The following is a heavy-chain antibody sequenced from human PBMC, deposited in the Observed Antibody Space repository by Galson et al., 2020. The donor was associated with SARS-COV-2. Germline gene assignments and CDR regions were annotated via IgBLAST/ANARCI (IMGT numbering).Heavy chain of an antibody. Sequence: SQTLSLTCTVSGGSISSSSYYWGWIRQPPGKGLEWIGSIYYSGSIYYNPSHKSRVTISVDTSKNQFSLKLSSVTAADTAVYYCARHKDSNYGWFDPWDQGTRVTVSS. J-gene: IGHJ5*02. CDR2: IYYSGSI. D-gene: IGHD4-4*01. CDR3: ARHKDSNYGWFDP. V-gene: IGHV4-39*01. CDR1: GGSISSSSYY.